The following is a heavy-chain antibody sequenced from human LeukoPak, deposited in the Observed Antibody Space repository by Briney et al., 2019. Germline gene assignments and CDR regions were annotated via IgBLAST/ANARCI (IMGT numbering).Heavy chain of an antibody. J-gene: IGHJ4*02. V-gene: IGHV1-18*01. D-gene: IGHD6-19*01. CDR3: ARDDVAVAKFDY. CDR2: ISAYNGNT. CDR1: GYTFTSYG. Sequence: ASVKVSCKASGYTFTSYGISWVRQAPGQGLEWMGWISAYNGNTNYAQKLQGRVTMTTDTSTSTVYMVLRSLRSDDTAVYYCARDDVAVAKFDYWGQGTLVTVSS.